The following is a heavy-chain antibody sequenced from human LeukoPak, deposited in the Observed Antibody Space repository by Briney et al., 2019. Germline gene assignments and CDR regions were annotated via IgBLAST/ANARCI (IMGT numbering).Heavy chain of an antibody. CDR2: ISSSGSTI. CDR1: GFTFSSYE. Sequence: GGSLRLSCAASGFTFSSYEMNWVRQAPGKGLEWVSYISSSGSTIYYADSVKGRFTISRDNAKDSLYLQMNSLRAEDTAVYYCARDHDYGDYVLDYWGQGTLVTVSS. D-gene: IGHD4-17*01. J-gene: IGHJ4*02. CDR3: ARDHDYGDYVLDY. V-gene: IGHV3-48*03.